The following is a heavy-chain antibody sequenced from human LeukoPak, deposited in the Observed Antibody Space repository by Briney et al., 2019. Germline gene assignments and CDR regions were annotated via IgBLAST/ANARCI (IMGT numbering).Heavy chain of an antibody. D-gene: IGHD2-21*01. J-gene: IGHJ6*02. V-gene: IGHV1-2*02. CDR2: INPNSGGT. Sequence: ASVTVSCKASGYTFTGYYMHWVRQAPGQGLEWMGWINPNSGGTNYAQKFQGRVTMTRDTSISTAYMELSRLRSDDTAVYYCAREGDGYYYGMDVWGQGTTVTVSS. CDR1: GYTFTGYY. CDR3: AREGDGYYYGMDV.